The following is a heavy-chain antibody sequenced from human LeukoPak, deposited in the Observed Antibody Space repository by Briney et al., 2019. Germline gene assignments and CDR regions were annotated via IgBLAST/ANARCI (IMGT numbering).Heavy chain of an antibody. CDR2: ISAYNGNT. CDR1: GYTFTSYG. Sequence: GASVKVSCKASGYTFTSYGISWVRQAPGQGLEWMGWISAYNGNTSYAQKLQGRVTMTTDTSTSTAYMELRSLRSDDTAVYYCARELGYCSGGSCYADYWGQGTLVTVSS. CDR3: ARELGYCSGGSCYADY. J-gene: IGHJ4*02. V-gene: IGHV1-18*01. D-gene: IGHD2-15*01.